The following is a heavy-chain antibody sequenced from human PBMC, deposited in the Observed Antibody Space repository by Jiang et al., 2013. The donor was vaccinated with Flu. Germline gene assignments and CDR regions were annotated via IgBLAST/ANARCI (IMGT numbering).Heavy chain of an antibody. Sequence: SGPGLVKPSETLSLTCAVSGGSISSTNWWTWVRQSPGKGLELIGQIFHSGTTNYNPSLKSRVTISADKSKNQFSLKLTSVTAADAAVYYCARVGILQGYYYYYAMDVWGQGTTVTVSS. V-gene: IGHV4-4*02. CDR1: GGSISSTNW. CDR2: IFHSGTT. J-gene: IGHJ6*02. D-gene: IGHD2-15*01. CDR3: ARVGILQGYYYYYAMDV.